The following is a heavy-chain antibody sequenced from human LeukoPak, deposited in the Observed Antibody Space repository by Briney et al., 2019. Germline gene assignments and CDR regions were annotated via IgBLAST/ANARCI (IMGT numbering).Heavy chain of an antibody. Sequence: ASVKVSCKASGGTFSSYAISWVRQAPGQGLEWMGGIIPIFGTANYAQKFQGRVTITADESTSTAYMELSSPRSEDTAVYYCARSWYMAVAAYWGQGTLITVSS. V-gene: IGHV1-69*01. J-gene: IGHJ4*02. CDR1: GGTFSSYA. CDR3: ARSWYMAVAAY. D-gene: IGHD6-19*01. CDR2: IIPIFGTA.